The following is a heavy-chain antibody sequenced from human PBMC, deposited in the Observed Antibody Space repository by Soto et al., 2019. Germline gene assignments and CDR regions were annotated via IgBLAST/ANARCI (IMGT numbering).Heavy chain of an antibody. CDR3: AYYLGGRSAFDY. Sequence: QITLKESGPTLVKPTQTLTLTCTFSGFSLSTSGVGVGWIRQPPGKALEWLALIYWDDDKRYSPSLKSRLTIXKXSSKNQVVLTMTNMDPVDTATYYCAYYLGGRSAFDYWGQGTLVTVSS. CDR1: GFSLSTSGVG. V-gene: IGHV2-5*02. D-gene: IGHD1-26*01. CDR2: IYWDDDK. J-gene: IGHJ4*02.